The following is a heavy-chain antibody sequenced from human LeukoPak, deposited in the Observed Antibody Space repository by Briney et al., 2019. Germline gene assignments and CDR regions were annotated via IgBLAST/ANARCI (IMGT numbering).Heavy chain of an antibody. D-gene: IGHD3-22*01. J-gene: IGHJ4*02. CDR2: ISGSGVST. V-gene: IGHV3-23*01. Sequence: GGSLRLSCAASGFTFSSYAVSWVRQAPGKGLEWVSAISGSGVSTYYADSVRGRFTISRDNSKNTLYLQMNRLRAEDTAVYYCAKAPAKSTYYDTRGHLFGIGGYWGQGTLVTVSS. CDR1: GFTFSSYA. CDR3: AKAPAKSTYYDTRGHLFGIGGY.